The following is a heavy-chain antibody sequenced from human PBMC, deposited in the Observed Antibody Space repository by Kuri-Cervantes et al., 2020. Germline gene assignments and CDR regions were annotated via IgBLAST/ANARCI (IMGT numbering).Heavy chain of an antibody. J-gene: IGHJ4*02. CDR1: GFTFSSYN. CDR2: IVGSG. V-gene: IGHV3-23*01. D-gene: IGHD6-19*01. Sequence: GESLKISCAASGFTFSSYNMNWVRQAPGKGLEWVSGIVGSGDMADSVKGRFTVSRDNSKNTLYLQMNSLRAEDTAVYYCAKGEGSGHSSGYYFDYWGLGTLVTVSS. CDR3: AKGEGSGHSSGYYFDY.